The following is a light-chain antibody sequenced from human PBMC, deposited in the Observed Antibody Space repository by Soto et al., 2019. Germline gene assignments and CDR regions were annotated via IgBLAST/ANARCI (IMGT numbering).Light chain of an antibody. CDR2: HTA. V-gene: IGKV3-20*01. CDR1: QSVSSSY. CDR3: QQYDTSPPRT. Sequence: EIVLTQSPGTLSFSPGERATLSCRARQSVSSSYLAGYQQKPGQAPRLLIYHTASRATGIPDRFTGSGSGTDYTLTISRLEPDDVAVYYCQQYDTSPPRTFGQGTKVETK. J-gene: IGKJ1*01.